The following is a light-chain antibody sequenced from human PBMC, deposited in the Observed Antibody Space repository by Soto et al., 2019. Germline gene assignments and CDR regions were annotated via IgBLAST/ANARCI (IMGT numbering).Light chain of an antibody. CDR1: HDIRYY. CDR2: DAS. Sequence: DIQMTQSPSSLSSSLVYTFTITCEASHDIRYYLNWFQQKPGEAPKVLIYDASRLETGVPSRFSGSGSGTHFSLAISSLQPEDFATYYCQQYDSLPITFGQGTRLEIK. V-gene: IGKV1-33*01. CDR3: QQYDSLPIT. J-gene: IGKJ5*01.